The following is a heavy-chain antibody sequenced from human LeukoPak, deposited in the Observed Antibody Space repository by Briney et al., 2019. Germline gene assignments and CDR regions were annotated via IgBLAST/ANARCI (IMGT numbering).Heavy chain of an antibody. CDR3: ARDSCRSASCYNNWFDP. CDR2: MYTSGST. V-gene: IGHV4-4*07. CDR1: GASVNSYY. J-gene: IGHJ5*02. Sequence: SETLSLTCTVSGASVNSYYWSWIRLPAGKGLEWVGRMYTSGSTNHNPSLKSRVTLSLDKSKNQFSLKLRSVTAADTAVYFCARDSCRSASCYNNWFDPWGQGTLVTVSS. D-gene: IGHD2-2*01.